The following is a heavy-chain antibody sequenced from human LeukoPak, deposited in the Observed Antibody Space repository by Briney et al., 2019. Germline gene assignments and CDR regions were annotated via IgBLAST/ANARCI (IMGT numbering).Heavy chain of an antibody. Sequence: GGSLRLSCAASGFTFSSYWMSWVRQAPGKGLEWVANIKQDGSEKYYVDSVKGRFTISRDNAKNSLYLQMNSLRAEDTAVYYCARDLRDYGDYYYGMDVWGQGTTVTVSS. D-gene: IGHD4-17*01. CDR2: IKQDGSEK. J-gene: IGHJ6*02. V-gene: IGHV3-7*01. CDR3: ARDLRDYGDYYYGMDV. CDR1: GFTFSSYW.